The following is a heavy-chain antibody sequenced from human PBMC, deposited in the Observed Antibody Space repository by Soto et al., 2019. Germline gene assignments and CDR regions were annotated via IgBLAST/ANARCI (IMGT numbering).Heavy chain of an antibody. D-gene: IGHD4-4*01. Sequence: QVQLQESGPGLVKPSETLSLTCTVSGGYFINYYWNWIRQPPGKGLEWIGYIFYTGSPSYNPSLKSRVSLSVYTSKKIFALRLSSVTAADTAVYYCAREAKYGYNNGGLAFWCRGTLVTVAS. V-gene: IGHV4-59*01. CDR1: GGYFINYY. J-gene: IGHJ4*02. CDR2: IFYTGSP. CDR3: AREAKYGYNNGGLAF.